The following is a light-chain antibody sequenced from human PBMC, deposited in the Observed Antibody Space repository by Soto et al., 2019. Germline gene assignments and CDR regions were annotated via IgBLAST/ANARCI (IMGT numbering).Light chain of an antibody. CDR2: EVS. J-gene: IGLJ1*01. CDR1: SSDVGGYNY. CDR3: SSYAGSNYV. V-gene: IGLV2-8*01. Sequence: QSALTPPPSASGSPGQSVTISCTGTSSDVGGYNYVSWYQQHPGKAPKLMIYEVSKRPSGVPDRFSGSKSGNTASLTVSGLQAEDEADYYCSSYAGSNYVFGTGTKLTVL.